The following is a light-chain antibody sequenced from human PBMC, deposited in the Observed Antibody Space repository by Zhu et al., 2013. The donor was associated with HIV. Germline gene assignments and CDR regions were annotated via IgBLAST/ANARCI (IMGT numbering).Light chain of an antibody. CDR3: SSYTSSSTLDVV. Sequence: QSVLTQPPSASGTPGQRVTISCSGSSSNIGSNTVNWYQQLPGTAPKLLIYSNNQRPSGVPDRFSGSKSGTSASLAISGLQSEDEADYYCSSYTSSSTLDVVFGGGTNLIVL. CDR1: SSNIGSNT. CDR2: SNN. V-gene: IGLV1-44*01. J-gene: IGLJ2*01.